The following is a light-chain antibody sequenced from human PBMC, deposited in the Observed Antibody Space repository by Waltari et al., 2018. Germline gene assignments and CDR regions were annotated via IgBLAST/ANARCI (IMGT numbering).Light chain of an antibody. CDR2: WAS. J-gene: IGKJ2*01. V-gene: IGKV4-1*01. CDR3: QQYYSTPYT. CDR1: QSVLYSSNNQNY. Sequence: DIVMTQSPDSLAVSLGERATINCKSSQSVLYSSNNQNYLAWFQQKPGQPPHLLIYWASTRESGVPDRFSGSGSGTDFTLTISSLQAEDVAVYYCQQYYSTPYTFGQGTRVEVK.